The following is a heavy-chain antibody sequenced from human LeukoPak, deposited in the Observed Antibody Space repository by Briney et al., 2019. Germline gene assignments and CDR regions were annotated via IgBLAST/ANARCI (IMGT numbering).Heavy chain of an antibody. Sequence: SETLSLTCTVSGGSISSNYWTWIRQPPGKGLEWIGNINYSGNTNYNPSLKSRVTISVDMSKNQFSLRLRSVTAADTAVYYCVRDQHGMDAWGQGTTVAVSS. J-gene: IGHJ6*02. CDR3: VRDQHGMDA. CDR2: INYSGNT. CDR1: GGSISSNY. V-gene: IGHV4-59*01.